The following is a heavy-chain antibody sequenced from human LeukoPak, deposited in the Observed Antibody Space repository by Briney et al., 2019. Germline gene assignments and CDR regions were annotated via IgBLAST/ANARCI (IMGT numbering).Heavy chain of an antibody. J-gene: IGHJ5*02. Sequence: SETLSLTCTVSGGSITSHYWSWIRQPPGKGLEWIGYTHPSGNTNYSPSLKSRVTISIDTSRNQFSLKLRSVTAADTAVYYCARKAPKKGWFDPWGQGTLVTVSS. CDR3: ARKAPKKGWFDP. CDR2: THPSGNT. V-gene: IGHV4-4*09. CDR1: GGSITSHY.